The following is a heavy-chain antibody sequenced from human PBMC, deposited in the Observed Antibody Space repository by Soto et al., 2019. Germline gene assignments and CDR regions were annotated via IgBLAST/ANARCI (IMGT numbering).Heavy chain of an antibody. CDR3: ARRINGGSYYGSYL. Sequence: EVQLLESGGGLVQPGGSLRLSCAASGFTFTNYAMNWVRQAPGKGLEWVSAISGAGGDTFYADSVKGRFTISRDNSNNIVYMQMNGLRAEDTAMYYCARRINGGSYYGSYLWGQGTLVTVS. D-gene: IGHD1-26*01. V-gene: IGHV3-23*01. CDR2: ISGAGGDT. J-gene: IGHJ5*02. CDR1: GFTFTNYA.